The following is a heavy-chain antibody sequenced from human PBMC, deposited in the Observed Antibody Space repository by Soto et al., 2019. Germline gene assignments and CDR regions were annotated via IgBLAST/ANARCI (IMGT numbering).Heavy chain of an antibody. D-gene: IGHD6-6*01. CDR3: XRQTYSSSSQYYYGMDV. CDR2: IYPGDSDT. CDR1: GYSFTIYW. J-gene: IGHJ6*02. Sequence: GEPLKISWKGSGYSFTIYWIGWGRQMPGKGLEWMGIIYPGDSDTRYSPSFQGQVTISADKSISTAYLQWSSLKASDTAMYYCXRQTYSSSSQYYYGMDVWGQGTTVTVSS. V-gene: IGHV5-51*01.